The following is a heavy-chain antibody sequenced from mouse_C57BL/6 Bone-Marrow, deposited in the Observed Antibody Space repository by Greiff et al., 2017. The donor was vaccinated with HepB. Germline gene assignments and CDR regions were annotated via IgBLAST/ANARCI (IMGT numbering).Heavy chain of an antibody. CDR1: GFTFSDFY. Sequence: DVHLVESGGGLVQSGRSLRLSCATSGFTFSDFYMEWVRQAPGKGLEWIAASRNKANDYTTEYSASVKGRFIVSRDTSQSILYLQMNALRAEDTAIYYCARDAPNYDYAMDYWGQGTSVTVSS. CDR3: ARDAPNYDYAMDY. J-gene: IGHJ4*01. V-gene: IGHV7-1*01. CDR2: SRNKANDYTT. D-gene: IGHD2-1*01.